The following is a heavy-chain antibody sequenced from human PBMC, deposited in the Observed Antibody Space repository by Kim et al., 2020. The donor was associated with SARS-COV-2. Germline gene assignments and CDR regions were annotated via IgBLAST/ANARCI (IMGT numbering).Heavy chain of an antibody. Sequence: YHPALKSGVTISVDPSKNQFSLKLSSVAAADTAVYYCAREGDYYYAMDVWGQGTTVTASS. D-gene: IGHD3-16*01. J-gene: IGHJ6*02. CDR3: AREGDYYYAMDV. V-gene: IGHV4-39*02.